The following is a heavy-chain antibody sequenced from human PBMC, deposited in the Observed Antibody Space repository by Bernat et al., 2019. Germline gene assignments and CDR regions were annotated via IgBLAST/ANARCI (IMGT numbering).Heavy chain of an antibody. CDR2: IYYSGST. V-gene: IGHV4-61*01. CDR3: ARDLGVFGGMDV. D-gene: IGHD3-10*01. Sequence: QLQLQESGPGLVKPSETLSLTCTVSGGSISSSSYYWSWIRQPPGKGLEWIGYIYYSGSTNYNPSLKSRVTISVDTSKNQFSLKLSSVTAADTAVYYCARDLGVFGGMDVWGQGTTVTVSS. J-gene: IGHJ6*02. CDR1: GGSISSSSYY.